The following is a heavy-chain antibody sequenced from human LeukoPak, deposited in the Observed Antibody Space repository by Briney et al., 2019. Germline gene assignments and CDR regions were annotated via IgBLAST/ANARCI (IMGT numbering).Heavy chain of an antibody. CDR1: GFMFSTYA. CDR3: AKHLGYSSSSLGH. CDR2: ISGSGGST. J-gene: IGHJ1*01. V-gene: IGHV3-23*01. D-gene: IGHD6-6*01. Sequence: GGSLRLSCAGSGFMFSTYAMSWVRQAPGKGLEWVSAISGSGGSTYYADSVKGRFTISRDNSKNTLYLQMNSLRAEDTAVYYCAKHLGYSSSSLGHWGQGTLVTVSS.